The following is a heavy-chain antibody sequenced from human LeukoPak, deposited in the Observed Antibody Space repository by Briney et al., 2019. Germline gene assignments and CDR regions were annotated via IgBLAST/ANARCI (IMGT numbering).Heavy chain of an antibody. CDR1: GGTFSSSA. J-gene: IGHJ6*02. V-gene: IGHV1-69*04. CDR2: IIPVLNIT. CDR3: ARDQGLTAPPPYGLDV. D-gene: IGHD5-18*01. Sequence: SVKVSCKTSGGTFSSSAITWVRQAPGQGLEWMGRIIPVLNITRYTQKFQGRVTITADTSTSTVYMELSSLRSEETAVYYCARDQGLTAPPPYGLDVWGHGTAVIVSS.